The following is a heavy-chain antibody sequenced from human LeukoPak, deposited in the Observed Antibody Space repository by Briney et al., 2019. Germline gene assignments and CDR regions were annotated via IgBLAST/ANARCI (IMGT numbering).Heavy chain of an antibody. V-gene: IGHV3-53*01. Sequence: PGGSLRLSRAASGFTVSSNYMSWVRQAPGKGLEWVSVIYSGGSTYYADSVKGRFTISRDNSKNTLYLQMNSLRAEDTAVYYCARGISGYEWYAFDIWSQGTMVTVSS. CDR3: ARGISGYEWYAFDI. CDR1: GFTVSSNY. J-gene: IGHJ3*02. D-gene: IGHD5-12*01. CDR2: IYSGGST.